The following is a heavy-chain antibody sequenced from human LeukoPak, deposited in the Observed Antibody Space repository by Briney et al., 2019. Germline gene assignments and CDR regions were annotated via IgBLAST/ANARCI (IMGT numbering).Heavy chain of an antibody. D-gene: IGHD5-18*01. CDR1: GLIFSSYG. J-gene: IGHJ4*02. CDR2: IRFDGSNT. V-gene: IGHV3-30*02. CDR3: AQGHSHTAMYF. Sequence: GGSLRLSCAASGLIFSSYGMHWVRQAPGKGLEWVTFIRFDGSNTYYSDSVKGRFTISRDNSKNTLYLQMNSLRVEDTAVYYCAQGHSHTAMYFWGQGTLVTVSS.